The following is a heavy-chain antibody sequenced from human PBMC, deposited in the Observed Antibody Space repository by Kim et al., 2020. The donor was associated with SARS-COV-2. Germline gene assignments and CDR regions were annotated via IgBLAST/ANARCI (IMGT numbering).Heavy chain of an antibody. V-gene: IGHV1-46*01. CDR2: INPSGGST. CDR1: GYTFTSYY. D-gene: IGHD5-18*01. Sequence: ASVKVSCKASGYTFTSYYMHWVRQAPGQGLEWMGIINPSGGSTSYAQKFQGRVTMTRDTSTSTVYMELSSLRSEDTAVYYCARAGGYSYGVYWDYYGMDVWGQGTTVTVSS. J-gene: IGHJ6*02. CDR3: ARAGGYSYGVYWDYYGMDV.